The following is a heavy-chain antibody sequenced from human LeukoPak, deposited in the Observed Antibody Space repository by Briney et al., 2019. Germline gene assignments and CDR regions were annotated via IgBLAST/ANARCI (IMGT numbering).Heavy chain of an antibody. CDR1: GYSISSGYY. J-gene: IGHJ4*02. Sequence: SETLSLTCTVSGYSISSGYYWGWIRQPPGKGLEWIGSIYHSGSTYYNPSLKSRVTISVDTSKNQFSLKLSSVTAADTAVYYCARHHRGLLWFGGSVDYWGQGTLVTVSS. CDR3: ARHHRGLLWFGGSVDY. V-gene: IGHV4-38-2*02. D-gene: IGHD3-10*01. CDR2: IYHSGST.